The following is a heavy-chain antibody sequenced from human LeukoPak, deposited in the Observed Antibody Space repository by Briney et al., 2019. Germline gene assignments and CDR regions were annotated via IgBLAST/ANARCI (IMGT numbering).Heavy chain of an antibody. J-gene: IGHJ4*02. CDR2: ISGSGGNT. CDR3: AKDKGPTGSYYFDY. Sequence: GGSLRLSCTASGFSFGSYAMSWVRQAPGKGLEWVSAISGSGGNTYYADSVKGRFTISRDNSKNTLFLQMNSLRADDTAVYSCAKDKGPTGSYYFDYWGQGTLVTVSS. D-gene: IGHD4-17*01. V-gene: IGHV3-23*01. CDR1: GFSFGSYA.